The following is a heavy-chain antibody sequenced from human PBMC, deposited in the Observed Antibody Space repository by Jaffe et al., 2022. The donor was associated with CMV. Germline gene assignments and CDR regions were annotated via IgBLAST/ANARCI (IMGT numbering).Heavy chain of an antibody. Sequence: EVQLEESGGGLVQPGGSLRLSCAASGFSFSDYEMIWVRQTPRKGLEWVAYISSIDTTVYYADFVMGRFIISRENAKNSLYLQMNSLRVEDTAMYFCARVETLIDSWGQGTLVTVSS. D-gene: IGHD2-21*02. CDR1: GFSFSDYE. V-gene: IGHV3-48*03. CDR3: ARVETLIDS. CDR2: ISSIDTTV. J-gene: IGHJ4*02.